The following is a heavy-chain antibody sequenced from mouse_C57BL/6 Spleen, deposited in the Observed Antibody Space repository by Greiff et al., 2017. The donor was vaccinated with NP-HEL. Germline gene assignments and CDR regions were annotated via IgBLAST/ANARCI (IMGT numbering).Heavy chain of an antibody. CDR3: AREGVYYGSSPLAMDY. CDR1: GYAFTNYL. V-gene: IGHV1-54*01. D-gene: IGHD1-1*01. J-gene: IGHJ4*01. CDR2: INPGSGGT. Sequence: VQLQQSGAELVRPGTSVKVSCKASGYAFTNYLIEWVKQRPGQGLEWIGVINPGSGGTNYNEKFKGKATLTADKSSSTAYMQLSSLTSEDSAVYFCAREGVYYGSSPLAMDYWGQGTSVTVSS.